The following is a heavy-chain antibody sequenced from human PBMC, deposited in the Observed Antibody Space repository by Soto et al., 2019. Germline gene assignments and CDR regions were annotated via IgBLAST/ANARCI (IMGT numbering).Heavy chain of an antibody. J-gene: IGHJ5*02. CDR3: ARDREAHYYGSGSYYNRVSWFDP. CDR1: GYTFTSYA. D-gene: IGHD3-10*01. Sequence: ASVKVSCKASGYTFTSYAMHWVRQAPGQRLEWMGWINAGNGNTKYSQKFQGRVTITRDTSASTAYMELSSLRSEDTAVYYCARDREAHYYGSGSYYNRVSWFDPWGQGTLVTVS. V-gene: IGHV1-3*01. CDR2: INAGNGNT.